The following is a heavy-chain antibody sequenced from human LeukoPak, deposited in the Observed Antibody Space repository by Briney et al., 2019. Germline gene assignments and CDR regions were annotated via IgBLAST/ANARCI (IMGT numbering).Heavy chain of an antibody. CDR3: ARDKGPYWYFDL. CDR2: IFNSGST. CDR1: AGSISSYY. J-gene: IGHJ2*01. Sequence: PSETLSLTCTVSAGSISSYYWNWIRQPQGKGLEWIGNIFNSGSTDYNPSLKSRVTISVNTSKNQISLKLSSVTAADTAVYYCARDKGPYWYFDLWGRGTLVTVSS. V-gene: IGHV4-59*01.